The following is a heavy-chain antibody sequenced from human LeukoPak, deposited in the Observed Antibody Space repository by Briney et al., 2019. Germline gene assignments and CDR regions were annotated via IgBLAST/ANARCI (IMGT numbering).Heavy chain of an antibody. V-gene: IGHV3-66*01. CDR2: IYSGGST. CDR1: GFTFSSCA. CDR3: ARDRSWFDP. Sequence: GGSLRLSCAASGFTFSSCAMSWVRQAPGKGLEWVSVIYSGGSTYYADSVKGRFTISRDNSKNTLYLQMNSLRAEDTAVYYCARDRSWFDPWGQGTLVTVSS. J-gene: IGHJ5*02.